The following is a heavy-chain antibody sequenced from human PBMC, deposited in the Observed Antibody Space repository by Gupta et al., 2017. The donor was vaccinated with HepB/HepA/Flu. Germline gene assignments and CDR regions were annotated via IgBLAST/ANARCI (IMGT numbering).Heavy chain of an antibody. CDR2: IWFDGSNK. V-gene: IGHV3-33*01. J-gene: IGHJ6*02. CDR3: ARGGVTQNLYYYGMDV. CDR1: GFTFGSYG. Sequence: QVQVVESGGGVVQPGRSLRLSCSASGFTFGSYGIHWVRQAPGKGLEWVSAIWFDGSNKYYADSVKGRFTISRDNSKNTLYLQMNSLRAEETAVYYCARGGVTQNLYYYGMDVWGQGTTVTVSS. D-gene: IGHD2-21*02.